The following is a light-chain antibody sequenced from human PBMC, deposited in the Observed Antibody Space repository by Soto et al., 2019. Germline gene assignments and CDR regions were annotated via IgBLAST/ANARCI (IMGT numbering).Light chain of an antibody. J-gene: IGKJ1*01. Sequence: DIQMTQSPSTLSAFVGDRVTITCRASQDISKWLAWYQHKPGKGPKVLIFDASILKSGVPSRFSGSRSGTEFTLAISSLQPDDFATYYCQQYNGYLTWTFGQGTKVEIK. CDR1: QDISKW. V-gene: IGKV1-5*01. CDR3: QQYNGYLTWT. CDR2: DAS.